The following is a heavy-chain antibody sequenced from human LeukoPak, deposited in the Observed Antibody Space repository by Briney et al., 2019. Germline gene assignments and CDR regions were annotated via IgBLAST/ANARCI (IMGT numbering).Heavy chain of an antibody. CDR2: IGTASDT. CDR3: ARGPPRGKYYYMDV. CDR1: GFTFSSFD. J-gene: IGHJ6*03. Sequence: GGSLRLSCAASGFTFSSFDMHWVRQPPGQGLEWVSTIGTASDTYYPGSVEGRFTLSRDNAKNSLYLQMNSLTAGDTAVYYCARGPPRGKYYYMDVWGKGTTVTVSS. V-gene: IGHV3-13*01. D-gene: IGHD1-1*01.